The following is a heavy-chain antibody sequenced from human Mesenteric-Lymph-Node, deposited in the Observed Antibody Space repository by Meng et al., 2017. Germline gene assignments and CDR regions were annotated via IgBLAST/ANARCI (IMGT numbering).Heavy chain of an antibody. CDR2: INPKSGAT. D-gene: IGHD3-22*01. Sequence: ASVKVSCKASGYTFTSYYIHWVRQAPGQGLEWMGWINPKSGATNYAQKYEDRVTLTRDTSTNTAYMELGWLRPDDTAVYYCARIKYENSGYYSSYYYYGMDVWGQGTTVTVSS. CDR1: GYTFTSYY. J-gene: IGHJ6*02. V-gene: IGHV1-2*02. CDR3: ARIKYENSGYYSSYYYYGMDV.